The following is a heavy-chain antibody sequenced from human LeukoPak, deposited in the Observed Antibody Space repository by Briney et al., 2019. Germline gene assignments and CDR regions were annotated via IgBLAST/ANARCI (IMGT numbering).Heavy chain of an antibody. J-gene: IGHJ4*02. D-gene: IGHD4-23*01. CDR2: ISGSSGTI. CDR3: VGFGVYGGL. V-gene: IGHV3-48*01. CDR1: GFSFSDYD. Sequence: GGFLRLSCAASGFSFSDYDMHWVRQGKGKGLDWVAYISGSSGTIHYADSVRGRFSISRDNVQQSLYLQMNSLRAEDTAVYYCVGFGVYGGLWGQGTVVTVPP.